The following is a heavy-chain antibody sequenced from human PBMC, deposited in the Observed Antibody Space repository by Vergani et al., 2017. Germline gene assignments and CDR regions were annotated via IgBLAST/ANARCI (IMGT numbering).Heavy chain of an antibody. D-gene: IGHD1-14*01. CDR1: GFTFRDFY. V-gene: IGHV3-11*01. Sequence: QVQLVESGGTLVKPGGSLRLSCAASGFTFRDFYMTWFRQVPGKGLEWVSHISDSGTSINYADSVKGRFTVSRDNAKKSLYLQMTSLRVEDTAVYYCARDLRLLYNRFDPWGQGTLVTVSS. CDR2: ISDSGTSI. CDR3: ARDLRLLYNRFDP. J-gene: IGHJ5*02.